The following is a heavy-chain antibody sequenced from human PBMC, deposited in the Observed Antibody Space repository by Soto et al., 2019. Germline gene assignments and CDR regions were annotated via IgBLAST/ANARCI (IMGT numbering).Heavy chain of an antibody. Sequence: SETLSLTCTVSGGSVSSGSYYWSWIRQPPGKGLEWIGYIYYSGSTNYNPSLKSRVTISVDTSKNQSSLKLSSVTAADTAVYYCARYQAKMGELSPIDYWGQGTLVTVSS. D-gene: IGHD3-16*02. CDR3: ARYQAKMGELSPIDY. J-gene: IGHJ4*02. V-gene: IGHV4-61*01. CDR1: GGSVSSGSYY. CDR2: IYYSGST.